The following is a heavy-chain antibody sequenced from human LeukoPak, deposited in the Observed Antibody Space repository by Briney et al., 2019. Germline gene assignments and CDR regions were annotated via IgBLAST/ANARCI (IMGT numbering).Heavy chain of an antibody. Sequence: PGGSLRLSCAASGFTFSSYAMHWVRQAPGKGLEWVAVISYDGSNKYYADSVKGRFTISRDNSKNTLYLQMNSLRAEDTAVYYCAKDGIQLCFDYWGQGTLVTVSS. CDR1: GFTFSSYA. CDR2: ISYDGSNK. V-gene: IGHV3-30-3*01. D-gene: IGHD5-18*01. CDR3: AKDGIQLCFDY. J-gene: IGHJ4*02.